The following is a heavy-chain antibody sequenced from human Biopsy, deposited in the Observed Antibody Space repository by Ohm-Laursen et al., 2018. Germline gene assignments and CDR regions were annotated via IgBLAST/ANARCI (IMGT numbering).Heavy chain of an antibody. Sequence: SLRLSCTASGFNFDDYAMHWIRQGPGKGLEWVAGLTWNSGTIAYAGSVRGRFAISRDNAKNSLYLQMNNLTSEDTALYYCVRSLRNYDFLDSWGQGTLVSVSS. V-gene: IGHV3-9*01. CDR3: VRSLRNYDFLDS. D-gene: IGHD3-16*01. CDR2: LTWNSGTI. J-gene: IGHJ4*02. CDR1: GFNFDDYA.